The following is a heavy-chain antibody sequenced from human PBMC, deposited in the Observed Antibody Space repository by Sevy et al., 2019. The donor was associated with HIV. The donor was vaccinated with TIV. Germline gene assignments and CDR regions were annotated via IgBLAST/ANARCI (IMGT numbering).Heavy chain of an antibody. CDR1: GYTFTDYY. CDR2: INPNNGGT. V-gene: IGHV1-2*02. J-gene: IGHJ6*02. CDR3: ASGGSGGVWNYGYYYYGMDV. Sequence: ASVKVSCRASGYTFTDYYLHWVRQAPGQGLEWMGWINPNNGGTEYAQRFQGRVAMTRDTSISTVYMELSRLRSDDTAVYYCASGGSGGVWNYGYYYYGMDVWGQGTTVTVSS. D-gene: IGHD1-7*01.